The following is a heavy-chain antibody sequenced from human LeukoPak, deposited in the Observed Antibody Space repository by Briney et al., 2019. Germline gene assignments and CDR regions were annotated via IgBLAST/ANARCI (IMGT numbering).Heavy chain of an antibody. V-gene: IGHV4-39*01. CDR2: VYYSGSA. CDR1: GGTAVTSAYS. J-gene: IGHJ5*02. Sequence: SETLSLTCTVSGGTAVTSAYSWGWIRQPPGKGLEYIGNVYYSGSAYYNPSLRSRVTLSIDTSSNQFSLRLTSVTAADTAVYYCAPLAGESWGQGTLVTVSS. CDR3: APLAGES. D-gene: IGHD1-26*01.